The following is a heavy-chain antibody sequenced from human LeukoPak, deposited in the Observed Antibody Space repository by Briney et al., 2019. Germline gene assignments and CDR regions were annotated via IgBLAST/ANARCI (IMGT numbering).Heavy chain of an antibody. V-gene: IGHV4-39*07. Sequence: PSETLSLTCTVSGGSISSSSYYWGWIRQPPGKGLEWIGEINHSGSTNYNPSLKSRVTISVDTSKNQFSLKLRSVTAADTAVYYCARVVQSTDSSGFYLPEYFQHWGQGTLVTVSS. CDR2: INHSGST. J-gene: IGHJ1*01. CDR3: ARVVQSTDSSGFYLPEYFQH. CDR1: GGSISSSSYY. D-gene: IGHD3-22*01.